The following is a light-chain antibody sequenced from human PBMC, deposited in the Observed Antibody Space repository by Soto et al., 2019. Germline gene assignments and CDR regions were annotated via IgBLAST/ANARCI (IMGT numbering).Light chain of an antibody. Sequence: DIQMTQSPSTLSASVGDRVTITCRASQSISSWLAWYQQKPGKAPKLLIHDASSLESGVPSRFRGSGSGTEFTLTISSLQSDDFATYYCQQYNSYSPAFGQGTKV. V-gene: IGKV1-5*01. CDR1: QSISSW. CDR2: DAS. CDR3: QQYNSYSPA. J-gene: IGKJ1*01.